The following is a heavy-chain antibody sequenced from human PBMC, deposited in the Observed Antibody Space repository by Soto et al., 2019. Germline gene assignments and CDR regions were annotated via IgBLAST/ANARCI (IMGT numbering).Heavy chain of an antibody. CDR3: ARDTPRTDY. CDR2: ISAYNTNT. D-gene: IGHD2-2*01. CDR1: GYTFTSYH. V-gene: IGHV1-18*01. Sequence: QVQLVQSGAEVKKPGASVKVSCKTSGYTFTSYHISWVRQAPGQGLEWMGWISAYNTNTNYAQKCQGRVTMTTDTLTSTAYLELTSLRSDDTAVYYCARDTPRTDYWGQGTLVTVSS. J-gene: IGHJ4*02.